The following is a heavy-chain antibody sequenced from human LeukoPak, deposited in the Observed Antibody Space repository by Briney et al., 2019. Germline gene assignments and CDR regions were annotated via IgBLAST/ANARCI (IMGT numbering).Heavy chain of an antibody. J-gene: IGHJ4*02. D-gene: IGHD7-27*01. CDR2: IYHTGST. CDR1: GGSISSSTYY. V-gene: IGHV4-61*05. Sequence: SETLSLTCTVSGGSISSSTYYWGWIRQSPGKGLEWIGYIYHTGSTSYSPSLKSRVTISADTSQNQFSLKLSSVTAADTAVYYCASRKLGNDYWGQGTLVTVSS. CDR3: ASRKLGNDY.